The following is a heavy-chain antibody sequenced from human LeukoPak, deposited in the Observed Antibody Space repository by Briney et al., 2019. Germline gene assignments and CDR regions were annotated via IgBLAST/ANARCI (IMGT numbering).Heavy chain of an antibody. CDR3: ASRPLYYYGSGSWEAYFDY. D-gene: IGHD3-10*01. J-gene: IGHJ4*02. CDR1: GGSISSYY. V-gene: IGHV4-59*12. Sequence: SETLSLTCTVSGGSISSYYWSWIRQPPGKGLEWIGYIYYSGSTNYNPSLKSRVTISVDTSKNQFSLKLSSVTAADTAVYYCASRPLYYYGSGSWEAYFDYWGQGTLVTVSS. CDR2: IYYSGST.